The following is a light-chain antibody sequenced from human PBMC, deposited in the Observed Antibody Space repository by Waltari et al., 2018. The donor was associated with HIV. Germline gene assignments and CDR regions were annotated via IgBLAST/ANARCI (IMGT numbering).Light chain of an antibody. Sequence: DIQMTQSPSSLSASVGDRVTITCRASHDISNYLAWFQQRPGEAPKSLIYAASTLQSGVPSKFRGSGSETYFTLTINSLQSEDSATYYCQQYKGCPLTFGQGTRLEIK. J-gene: IGKJ5*01. CDR1: HDISNY. CDR2: AAS. CDR3: QQYKGCPLT. V-gene: IGKV1-16*02.